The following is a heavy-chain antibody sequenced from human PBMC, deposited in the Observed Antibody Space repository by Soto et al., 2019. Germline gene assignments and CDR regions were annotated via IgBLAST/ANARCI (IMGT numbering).Heavy chain of an antibody. CDR1: GGSISSYY. D-gene: IGHD3-9*01. CDR2: IYYSGST. CDR3: ARQGYYDILTGYYDPFDY. V-gene: IGHV4-59*08. Sequence: SETLSLTCPLSGGSISSYYWSWIRQPPGKGLEWIGYIYYSGSTNYNPSLKSRVTISVDTSKNQFSLKLSSVTAADTAVYYCARQGYYDILTGYYDPFDYWGQGTLVTVSS. J-gene: IGHJ4*02.